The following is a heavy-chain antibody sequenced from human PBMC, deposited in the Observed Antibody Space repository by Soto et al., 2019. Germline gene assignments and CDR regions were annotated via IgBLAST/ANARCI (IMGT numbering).Heavy chain of an antibody. Sequence: PGGSLRLSCAASGFAFSDYYMAWIRQAPGKGLKWISFISGSSIYTNYADSVKGRFTVSRDNAKNSLYLQMNSLRAEDTAVYYCARGSFEAFDIWGQGTMVTVSS. CDR2: ISGSSIYT. V-gene: IGHV3-11*05. J-gene: IGHJ3*02. CDR3: ARGSFEAFDI. CDR1: GFAFSDYY.